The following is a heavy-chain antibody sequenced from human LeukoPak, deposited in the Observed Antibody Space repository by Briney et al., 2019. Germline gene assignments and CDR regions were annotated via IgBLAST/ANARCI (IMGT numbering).Heavy chain of an antibody. J-gene: IGHJ4*02. D-gene: IGHD3-10*01. CDR2: IKQDGSEK. V-gene: IGHV3-7*01. CDR3: ATDSYVSGSYYRLFY. Sequence: GGSLRLSCAASGFTFSSYWMSWVRQAPGKGLEWVANIKQDGSEKNYVDSMKGRFTISRDNAKNTLYLQMNNLRAEDTAIYYCATDSYVSGSYYRLFYWGQGTLVTVSS. CDR1: GFTFSSYW.